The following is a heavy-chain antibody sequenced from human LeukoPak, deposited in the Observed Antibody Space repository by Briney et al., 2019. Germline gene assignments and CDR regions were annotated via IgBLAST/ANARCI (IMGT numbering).Heavy chain of an antibody. CDR3: ARGHDSSGYRSFDY. Sequence: GGSLRLSCAASGFTFSSYAMHWVRQAPGKGLEWVAVISYDGSNKYYADSVKGRSTISRDNSKNTLYLQMNSLRAEDTAVYYCARGHDSSGYRSFDYWGQGTLVTVSS. J-gene: IGHJ4*02. CDR2: ISYDGSNK. V-gene: IGHV3-30*01. CDR1: GFTFSSYA. D-gene: IGHD3-22*01.